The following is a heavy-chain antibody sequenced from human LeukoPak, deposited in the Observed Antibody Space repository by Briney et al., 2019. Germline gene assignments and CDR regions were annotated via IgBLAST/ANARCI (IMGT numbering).Heavy chain of an antibody. CDR2: IHSSGST. Sequence: SETLSLTCTVSGDSISSYYWTWIRQPPGKGLEYIGYIHSSGSTNYSPSLKSRVTMSLDTSKNQFSLKLTSVTAADTAVYYCARVHNYNFDYWGQGTLVTVSS. CDR3: ARVHNYNFDY. D-gene: IGHD4-11*01. J-gene: IGHJ4*02. V-gene: IGHV4-59*01. CDR1: GDSISSYY.